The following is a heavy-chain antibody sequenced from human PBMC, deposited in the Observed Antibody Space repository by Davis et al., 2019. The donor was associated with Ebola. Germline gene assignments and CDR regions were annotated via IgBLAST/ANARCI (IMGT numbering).Heavy chain of an antibody. V-gene: IGHV3-30-3*01. Sequence: GGSLRLSCAASGFTFSSYAMHWVRQAPGKGLEWVAVISYDGSNKYYADSVKGRFTISRDNSKNTLYLQMNSLRAEDTAVYYCARVMVGILNVWGQGTTVTVSS. D-gene: IGHD2-15*01. J-gene: IGHJ6*02. CDR1: GFTFSSYA. CDR3: ARVMVGILNV. CDR2: ISYDGSNK.